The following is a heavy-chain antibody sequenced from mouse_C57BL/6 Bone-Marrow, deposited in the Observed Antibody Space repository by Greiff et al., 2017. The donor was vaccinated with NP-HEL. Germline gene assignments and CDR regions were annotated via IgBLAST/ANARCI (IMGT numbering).Heavy chain of an antibody. J-gene: IGHJ3*01. V-gene: IGHV1-81*01. D-gene: IGHD2-5*01. CDR1: GYTFTSYG. Sequence: QVQLKESGAELARPGASVKLSCKASGYTFTSYGISWVKQRTGQGLEWIGEIYPRSGNTYYNEKFKGKATLTADKSSSTAYMELRSLTSEDSAVYFCARSTYYSNYGAYWGQGTLVTVSA. CDR3: ARSTYYSNYGAY. CDR2: IYPRSGNT.